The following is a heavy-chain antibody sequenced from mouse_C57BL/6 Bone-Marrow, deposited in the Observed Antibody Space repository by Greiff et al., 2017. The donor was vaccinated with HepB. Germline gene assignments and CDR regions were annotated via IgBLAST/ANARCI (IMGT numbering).Heavy chain of an antibody. Sequence: QVQLQQSGAELARPGASVKLSCKASGYTFTSYGISWVKQRTGQGLEWIGEIYPRSGNTYYNEKFKGKATLTEDKSSSTAYMELRSLTSEDSAVYFCARPLLYAMDYWGQGTSVTVSS. CDR2: IYPRSGNT. J-gene: IGHJ4*01. CDR1: GYTFTSYG. CDR3: ARPLLYAMDY. D-gene: IGHD6-1*01. V-gene: IGHV1-81*01.